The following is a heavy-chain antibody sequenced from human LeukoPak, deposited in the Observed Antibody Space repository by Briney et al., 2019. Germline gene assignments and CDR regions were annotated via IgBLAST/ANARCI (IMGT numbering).Heavy chain of an antibody. Sequence: PGGSLRLSCAASGFTFSSYAMSWVRQAPGKGLEWVSAISGSGGSTYYADSVKGRFTISRDNSKNTLYLQMNSLRAEETAVYYCAKSVYYDSSGDDDSWGQGTLVTVSS. V-gene: IGHV3-23*01. J-gene: IGHJ5*01. CDR1: GFTFSSYA. CDR2: ISGSGGST. CDR3: AKSVYYDSSGDDDS. D-gene: IGHD3-22*01.